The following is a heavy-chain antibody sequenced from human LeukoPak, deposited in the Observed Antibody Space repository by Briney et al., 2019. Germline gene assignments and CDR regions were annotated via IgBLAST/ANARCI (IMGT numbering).Heavy chain of an antibody. CDR2: LSTYNGNT. CDR1: GYTFTTYG. V-gene: IGHV1-18*01. D-gene: IGHD2-2*01. CDR3: ARGGESSYAHYYYYGMDV. Sequence: ASVKVSCKASGYTFTTYGLSWVRQAPGQGLEWMGWLSTYNGNTNYAQKLQGRVTMTTDTSTSTAYMELRSLRSDDTAVYYCARGGESSYAHYYYYGMDVWGQGTTVTVSS. J-gene: IGHJ6*02.